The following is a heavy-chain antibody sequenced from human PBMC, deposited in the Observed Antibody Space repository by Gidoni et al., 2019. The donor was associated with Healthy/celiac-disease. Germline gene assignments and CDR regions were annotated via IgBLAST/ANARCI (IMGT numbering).Heavy chain of an antibody. CDR1: GYTFTGYS. D-gene: IGHD2-15*01. V-gene: IGHV1-2*02. J-gene: IGHJ4*02. CDR2: INPNSGGT. CDR3: AREVDSGYFDY. Sequence: QVPLVQSGAEVKKPGASVKVSCKASGYTFTGYSLHWVRQAPGQGLEWMGWINPNSGGTNYAQKFQGRVTRTRDTTISTAYMELSRLRSDDTAVYYCAREVDSGYFDYWGQGTRVTVSS.